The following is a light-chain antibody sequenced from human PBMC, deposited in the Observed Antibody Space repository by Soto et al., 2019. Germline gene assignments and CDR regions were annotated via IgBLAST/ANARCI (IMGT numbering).Light chain of an antibody. CDR3: SSYAGSNNVV. Sequence: QSALTQPPSASGSPGQSVTISCTGTSSDVGGYDYVSWYQQHPGKAPKLMIYEVSKRPSGVPDRFPGFKSGNTASLTVSGLQAEDEADYYCSSYAGSNNVVFGGGTQLTVL. V-gene: IGLV2-8*01. J-gene: IGLJ2*01. CDR2: EVS. CDR1: SSDVGGYDY.